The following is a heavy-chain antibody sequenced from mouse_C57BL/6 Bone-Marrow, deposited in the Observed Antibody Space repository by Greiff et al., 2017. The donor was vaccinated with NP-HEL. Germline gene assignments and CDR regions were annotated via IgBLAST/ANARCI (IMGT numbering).Heavy chain of an antibody. CDR3: AIVYYYGSSSPWSFDV. Sequence: QVQLQQSGPGLVQPSQSLSITCTVSGFSLTSYGVHWVRQSPGKGLEWLGVIWSGGSTDYNAAFLSRLSITKDNSNTQVFFKMNSLQADDTPTYSCAIVYYYGSSSPWSFDVWGTGTTVTVSS. CDR2: IWSGGST. CDR1: GFSLTSYG. V-gene: IGHV2-5*01. D-gene: IGHD1-1*01. J-gene: IGHJ1*03.